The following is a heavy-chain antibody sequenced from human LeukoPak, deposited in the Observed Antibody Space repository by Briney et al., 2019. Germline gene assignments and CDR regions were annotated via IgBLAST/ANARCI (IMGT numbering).Heavy chain of an antibody. D-gene: IGHD6-19*01. J-gene: IGHJ6*03. CDR3: ARAHGAGGLGYYYMDV. CDR2: ISSSGSTI. CDR1: GFTFSSYE. V-gene: IGHV3-48*03. Sequence: GGSLRLSCAASGFTFSSYEMNWVRQAPGKGLEWVSYISSSGSTIYYADSVKGRFTISRDNAKKSLYLQMNSLRAEDTALYYCARAHGAGGLGYYYMDVWGKGTTVTISS.